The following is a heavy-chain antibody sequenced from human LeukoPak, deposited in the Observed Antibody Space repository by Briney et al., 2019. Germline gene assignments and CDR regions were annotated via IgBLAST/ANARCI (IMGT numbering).Heavy chain of an antibody. V-gene: IGHV5-10-1*01. Sequence: GESLKISCKGSGYSFTSYWISWVRQMPGKGLEWMGRIDPSGSYTNYSPSFQGHVTISADKSISTAYLQWSSLKASDTAMYYCARHRRGDSSSWYLDYWGQGTLVTVSS. J-gene: IGHJ4*02. CDR3: ARHRRGDSSSWYLDY. D-gene: IGHD6-13*01. CDR2: IDPSGSYT. CDR1: GYSFTSYW.